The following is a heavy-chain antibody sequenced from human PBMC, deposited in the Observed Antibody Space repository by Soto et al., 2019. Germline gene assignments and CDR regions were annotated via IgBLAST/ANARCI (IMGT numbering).Heavy chain of an antibody. Sequence: GASVKVSCKASGYTFTSYGISWVRQAPGQGLEWIGWISAYNGNTNYAQKLQGRVTMTTDTSTSTAYMELRSLRDEDTAVYYCAREWNPLNWFDPWGQGTLVTVSS. J-gene: IGHJ5*02. CDR3: AREWNPLNWFDP. CDR2: ISAYNGNT. CDR1: GYTFTSYG. D-gene: IGHD1-1*01. V-gene: IGHV1-18*01.